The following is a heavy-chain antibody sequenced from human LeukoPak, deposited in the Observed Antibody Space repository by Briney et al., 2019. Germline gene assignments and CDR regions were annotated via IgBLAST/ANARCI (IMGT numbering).Heavy chain of an antibody. D-gene: IGHD5-12*01. Sequence: SETLSLTCTVSGGSISSYYWSWIRQPPGKGLEWIGYVYYSGSTNYNPSLKSRVTISVDTSKNQFSLHLTSVTAADTAVYYCASRGGYDNFYFDYWGQGALVTVSS. CDR3: ASRGGYDNFYFDY. CDR1: GGSISSYY. J-gene: IGHJ4*02. V-gene: IGHV4-59*08. CDR2: VYYSGST.